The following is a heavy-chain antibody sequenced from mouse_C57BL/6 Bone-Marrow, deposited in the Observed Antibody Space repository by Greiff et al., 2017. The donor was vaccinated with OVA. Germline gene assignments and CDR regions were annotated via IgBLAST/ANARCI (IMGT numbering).Heavy chain of an antibody. CDR1: GYSITSCYY. J-gene: IGHJ1*03. CDR2: ISYDGSN. D-gene: IGHD2-12*01. V-gene: IGHV3-6*01. CDR3: ARDYDWYFDV. Sequence: EVQLQESGPGLVKPSQSLSLTCSVTGYSITSCYYWNWIRRFPGNKLEWMGYISYDGSNNYNPSLKNRISITRDTSKNQFFLKLNSVTTEDTATYYCARDYDWYFDVWGTGTTVTVSS.